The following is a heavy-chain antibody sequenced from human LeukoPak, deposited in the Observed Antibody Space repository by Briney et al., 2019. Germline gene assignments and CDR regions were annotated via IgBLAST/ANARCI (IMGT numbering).Heavy chain of an antibody. D-gene: IGHD2-2*01. CDR1: GYTFTSYG. CDR3: ARAGAPLVVPAANFDY. V-gene: IGHV1-18*04. CDR2: ISAYNGNT. J-gene: IGHJ4*02. Sequence: ASVKVSCKASGYTFTSYGISWVRQAPGQGLEWMGWISAYNGNTNYAQKLQGRVTMTTDTSTSTAYMELRSLGSDDTAVYYCARAGAPLVVPAANFDYWGQGTLVTVSS.